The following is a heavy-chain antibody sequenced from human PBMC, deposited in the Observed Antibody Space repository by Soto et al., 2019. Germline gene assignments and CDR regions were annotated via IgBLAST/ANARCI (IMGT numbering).Heavy chain of an antibody. CDR2: ISGSGGST. V-gene: IGHV3-23*01. CDR3: AKEEYL. CDR1: GFTFSRYA. J-gene: IGHJ5*02. Sequence: EVQLLESGGGLVQPGGSLRLACAASGFTFSRYAMSCVRQAPGKGLEGVSAISGSGGSTYYADSVKGRFTISRDNTKNTIYLQLTSQRAEDKAVYYCAKEEYLWGQGTMVTVS.